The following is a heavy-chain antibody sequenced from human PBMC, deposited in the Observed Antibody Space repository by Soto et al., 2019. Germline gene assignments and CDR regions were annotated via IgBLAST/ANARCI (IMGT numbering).Heavy chain of an antibody. CDR1: GGSFSGYY. Sequence: QVQLQQWGAGLLKPSETLSLTCAVYGGSFSGYYWSWIRQPPGKGLEWIGEINHSGSTNYNPSLKSRVNRSVDTSKNQFSLKLSSVTAADTAVYYCASSHLSVFGGVIPPINWGQGTLVTVSS. V-gene: IGHV4-34*01. CDR3: ASSHLSVFGGVIPPIN. D-gene: IGHD3-16*02. J-gene: IGHJ4*02. CDR2: INHSGST.